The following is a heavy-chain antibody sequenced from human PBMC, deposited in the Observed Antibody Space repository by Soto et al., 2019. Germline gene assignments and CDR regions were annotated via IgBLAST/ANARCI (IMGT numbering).Heavy chain of an antibody. CDR2: IYPGDSDT. D-gene: IGHD3-3*01. CDR1: GYSFTSYW. J-gene: IGHJ6*02. Sequence: PGESLKISCKGSGYSFTSYWIGWVRQMPGKGLEWMGIIYPGDSDTRYSPSFQGQVTISADKSISTAYLQWSSLKASDTAMYYCARHPPRDYDFWSGYRGMDVWGQGTTVTVS. CDR3: ARHPPRDYDFWSGYRGMDV. V-gene: IGHV5-51*01.